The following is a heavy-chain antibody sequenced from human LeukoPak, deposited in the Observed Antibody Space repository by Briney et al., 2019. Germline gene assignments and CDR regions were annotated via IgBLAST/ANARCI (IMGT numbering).Heavy chain of an antibody. V-gene: IGHV3-21*01. CDR1: GFTFSSYS. CDR2: ISSSSSYI. CDR3: ARDRSLAAADYYFDY. Sequence: PGGSLRLSCAASGFTFSSYSMNWVRQAPGKGLEWVSSISSSSSYIYYADSVKGRFTISRDNAKNSLYLQMNSLRAEDTAMYYCARDRSLAAADYYFDYWGQGTLVTVSS. D-gene: IGHD6-13*01. J-gene: IGHJ4*02.